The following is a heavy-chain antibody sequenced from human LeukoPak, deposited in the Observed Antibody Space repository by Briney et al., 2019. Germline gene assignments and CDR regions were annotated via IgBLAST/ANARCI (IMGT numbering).Heavy chain of an antibody. CDR3: ARTDENCSGGSCYSGGYFDY. CDR1: GYSFSTYW. CDR2: IYPGDSDT. J-gene: IGHJ4*02. D-gene: IGHD2-15*01. Sequence: GESLKISCKGSGYSFSTYWIGWVRQMPGKGLEWMGIIYPGDSDTRYSPSFQGQVTISADKSISTAYLQWSSLKASDTAMYYCARTDENCSGGSCYSGGYFDYWGQGTLVTVSS. V-gene: IGHV5-51*01.